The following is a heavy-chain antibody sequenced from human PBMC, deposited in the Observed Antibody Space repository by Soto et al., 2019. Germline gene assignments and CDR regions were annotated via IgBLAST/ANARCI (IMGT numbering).Heavy chain of an antibody. J-gene: IGHJ4*02. D-gene: IGHD7-27*01. Sequence: SETLSLTCAVYGGSFSGYYWSWIRQPPGKGLEWIGEINHSGSTNYNPSLKSRVTISVDTSKYQFSLKLSSVTAADTAVYYCASLTGDIDYWGQGTLVTVSS. CDR1: GGSFSGYY. CDR3: ASLTGDIDY. V-gene: IGHV4-34*01. CDR2: INHSGST.